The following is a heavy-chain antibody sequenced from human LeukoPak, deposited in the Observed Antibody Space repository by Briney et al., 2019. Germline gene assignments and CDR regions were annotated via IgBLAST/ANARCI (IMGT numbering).Heavy chain of an antibody. CDR1: GGTFNNSA. CDR3: AREPLTMIKIRPFDY. D-gene: IGHD3-22*01. CDR2: IIPIFGTA. J-gene: IGHJ4*02. V-gene: IGHV1-69*05. Sequence: SVKVSCKTSGGTFNNSAISWVRQAPGQGLECMGRIIPIFGTANYAQKFQGRVTITTDESTSTAYMELSSLRSEDTAVYYCAREPLTMIKIRPFDYWGQGTLVTVSS.